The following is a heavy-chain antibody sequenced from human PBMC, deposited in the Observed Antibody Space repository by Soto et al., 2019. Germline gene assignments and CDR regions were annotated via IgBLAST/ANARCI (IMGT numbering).Heavy chain of an antibody. CDR3: AKVWGYCSSTSCYAGKSTLDY. Sequence: GGSLRLSCAASGFTFSSYAMSWVRQAPGKGLEWVSAISGSGGSTYYADSVKGRFTISRDNSKNTLYLQMNSLRAEDTAVYYCAKVWGYCSSTSCYAGKSTLDYWGQGTLVTVSS. J-gene: IGHJ4*02. V-gene: IGHV3-23*01. CDR2: ISGSGGST. CDR1: GFTFSSYA. D-gene: IGHD2-2*01.